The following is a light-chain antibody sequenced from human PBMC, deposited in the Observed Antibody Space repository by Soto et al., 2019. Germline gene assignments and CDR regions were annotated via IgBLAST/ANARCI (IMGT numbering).Light chain of an antibody. CDR1: QDIGTY. CDR2: EAS. CDR3: QHDNSYSEA. V-gene: IGKV1-8*01. Sequence: AIRITQSPSSFSASKGDRVSITCRATQDIGTYLAWYQQIPGKAPKLLIYEASTLKSGVPSRFSGSGSGTEFTLTISSLQPDDFATYYCQHDNSYSEAFGQGTKVDIK. J-gene: IGKJ1*01.